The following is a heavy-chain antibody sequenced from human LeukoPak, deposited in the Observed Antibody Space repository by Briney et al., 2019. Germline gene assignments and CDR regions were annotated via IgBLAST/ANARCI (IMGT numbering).Heavy chain of an antibody. D-gene: IGHD5-24*01. CDR1: GLTFSSYG. CDR3: ARESGDGYVDY. V-gene: IGHV3-30*03. Sequence: PGGSLRLSCAASGLTFSSYGMHWVRQAPGKGLEWVAVISYDGSNKYYADSVKGRFTISRDNSKNTLYLQMNSLKAEDTAVYYCARESGDGYVDYWGQGTLVTVSS. J-gene: IGHJ4*02. CDR2: ISYDGSNK.